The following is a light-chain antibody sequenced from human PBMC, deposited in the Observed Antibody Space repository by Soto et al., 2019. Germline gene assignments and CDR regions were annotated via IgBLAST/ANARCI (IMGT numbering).Light chain of an antibody. Sequence: EIVMPQSPGTLSLSPGERATLSCRASQSVASSYLAWYQQKPGQTPRLLIYGTSSRATGIPDRFSGSGSGTDFTLTISRLEPEDFAVYYCQHYGASRFTFGPGTKVHNK. J-gene: IGKJ3*01. CDR3: QHYGASRFT. CDR1: QSVASSY. V-gene: IGKV3-20*01. CDR2: GTS.